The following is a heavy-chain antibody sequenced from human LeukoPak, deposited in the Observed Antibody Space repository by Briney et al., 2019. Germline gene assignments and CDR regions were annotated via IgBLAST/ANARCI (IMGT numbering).Heavy chain of an antibody. CDR3: AREAGSYYDYFDY. D-gene: IGHD1-26*01. J-gene: IGHJ4*02. Sequence: SETLSLTCTVSGGSISSYYWSWIRQPPGKGLEWIGYIYYSGSTNYNPSLKSRVTISVDTSKNQFSLKLSSVTAADTAVYYCAREAGSYYDYFDYWGQGTLVTVSS. CDR2: IYYSGST. V-gene: IGHV4-59*01. CDR1: GGSISSYY.